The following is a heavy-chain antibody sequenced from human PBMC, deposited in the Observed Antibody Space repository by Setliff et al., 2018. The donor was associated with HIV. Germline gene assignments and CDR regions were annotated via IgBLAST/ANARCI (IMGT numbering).Heavy chain of an antibody. D-gene: IGHD3-10*01. V-gene: IGHV4-31*03. CDR2: IYYTGST. Sequence: TLSLTCTVSGGSINSGHYYWSWIRHYPGKGLEWIGYIYYTGSTYFNPSLKSRVTLSIDTSKNQFSLKLSSVTAADTAVYYCARDRYAGEIDYWGQGTLVTVS. J-gene: IGHJ4*02. CDR3: ARDRYAGEIDY. CDR1: GGSINSGHYY.